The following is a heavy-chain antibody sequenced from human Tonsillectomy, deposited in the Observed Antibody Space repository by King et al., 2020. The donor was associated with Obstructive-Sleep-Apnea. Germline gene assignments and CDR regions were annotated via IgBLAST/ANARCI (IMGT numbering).Heavy chain of an antibody. CDR3: ARKYTSGWYLDY. CDR2: INAGNGET. D-gene: IGHD6-19*01. J-gene: IGHJ4*02. CDR1: GYTFTSYA. Sequence: QLVQSGAEVKKPGASVKVSCKASGYTFTSYAIHWVRQAPGQRLEWMGWINAGNGETKFSQRFQGRVTITSATSASTAYMDLSSLRSEDTAVYYCARKYTSGWYLDYWGQGTLVTVSS. V-gene: IGHV1-3*01.